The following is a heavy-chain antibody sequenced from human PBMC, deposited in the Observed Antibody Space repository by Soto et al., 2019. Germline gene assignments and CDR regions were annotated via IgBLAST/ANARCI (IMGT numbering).Heavy chain of an antibody. D-gene: IGHD6-19*01. Sequence: ASVKVSCKASGYTLPSYAMHWVRQAPGQRLEWMGWINAGNGNTKYSQKLQGRVTITRDTSASTAYMELSSLRSEDTAVYYCARGVAGPLNWFDPWGQGTLVTVSS. CDR3: ARGVAGPLNWFDP. CDR2: INAGNGNT. CDR1: GYTLPSYA. V-gene: IGHV1-3*01. J-gene: IGHJ5*02.